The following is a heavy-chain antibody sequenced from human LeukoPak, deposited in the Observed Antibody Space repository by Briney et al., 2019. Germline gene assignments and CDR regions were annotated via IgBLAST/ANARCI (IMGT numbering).Heavy chain of an antibody. J-gene: IGHJ4*02. CDR2: IWYDGSSK. D-gene: IGHD6-13*01. CDR3: ARSQSSSLIDY. Sequence: GESLRLSCAASGFSFSAYGVHWVRQAPGKGLEWVAVIWYDGSSKDYADSVKGRFTLSRDNSKNTLYLQMNSLTVEDTAVYYCARSQSSSLIDYWGQGTLVTVSS. V-gene: IGHV3-33*01. CDR1: GFSFSAYG.